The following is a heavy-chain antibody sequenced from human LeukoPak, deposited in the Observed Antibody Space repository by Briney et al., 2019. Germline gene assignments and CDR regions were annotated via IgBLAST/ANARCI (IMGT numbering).Heavy chain of an antibody. D-gene: IGHD2-2*01. Sequence: GSLRLSCAASGFTFSSYWMSWVRQAPGKGLEWVANIKQDGSEKYYVDSVKGRFTISRDNAKNSLYLQMNSLRAEDTAVYYCARDGPVPALGDAFDIWGQGTMVTVSS. J-gene: IGHJ3*02. CDR1: GFTFSSYW. CDR2: IKQDGSEK. V-gene: IGHV3-7*01. CDR3: ARDGPVPALGDAFDI.